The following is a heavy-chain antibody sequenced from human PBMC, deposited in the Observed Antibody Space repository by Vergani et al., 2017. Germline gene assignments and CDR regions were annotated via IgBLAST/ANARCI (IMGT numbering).Heavy chain of an antibody. CDR3: AREGGGSYNYYYYMDV. J-gene: IGHJ6*03. D-gene: IGHD1-26*01. V-gene: IGHV4-4*07. CDR1: GDSISSYY. CDR2: IYSSGST. Sequence: QVQLQESGPGLVKPSETLSLTCTVSGDSISSYYWSWIRQPAGKGLEWIGRIYSSGSTNHNPSLKSRVTMSVDTSKNRFSLKLSSVTAADTAVYYCAREGGGSYNYYYYMDVWGKGTTVTVSS.